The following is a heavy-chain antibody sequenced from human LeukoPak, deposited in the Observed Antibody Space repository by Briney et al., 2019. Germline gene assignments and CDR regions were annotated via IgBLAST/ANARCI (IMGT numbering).Heavy chain of an antibody. J-gene: IGHJ4*02. V-gene: IGHV3-21*01. CDR2: ISSSSYI. CDR3: ARWGSSCPFDY. CDR1: GFTFSSYS. Sequence: PGGSLRLSCAASGFTFSSYSMNWVCQAPGKGLEWVSSISSSSYIYCADSVKGRFTVSRDNAKNSLYLQMNSLRAEDTAVYYCARWGSSCPFDYWGQGTLVTVSS. D-gene: IGHD6-13*01.